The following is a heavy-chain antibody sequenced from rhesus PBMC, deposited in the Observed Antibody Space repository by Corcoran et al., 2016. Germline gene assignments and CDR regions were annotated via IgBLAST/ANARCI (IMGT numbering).Heavy chain of an antibody. CDR1: GFTFSNYW. CDR3: AKGPGYGLDS. J-gene: IGHJ6*01. Sequence: GESGGGLVQPGGSLRLSCAASGFTFSNYWMSWVRQAPGKGLEWVGFIKNKADGGTAAYAESVKGRFTISRDDSKNTLYLQMNSLRAEDTAVYYCAKGPGYGLDSWGQGVVVTVSS. V-gene: IGHV3S11*01. CDR2: IKNKADGGTA. D-gene: IGHD1-38*01.